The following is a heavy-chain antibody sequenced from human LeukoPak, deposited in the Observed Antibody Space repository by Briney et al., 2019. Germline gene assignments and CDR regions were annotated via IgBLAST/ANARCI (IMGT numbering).Heavy chain of an antibody. CDR1: GFTFSSYW. J-gene: IGHJ4*02. CDR2: ISTDGRST. D-gene: IGHD3/OR15-3a*01. Sequence: PRGSLRLSCAASGFTFSSYWMFWVRQAPEKGLVWVSSISTDGRSTRYADSVKGRFTISRDNAKNTLYLQMNSLRAEDTALYYCAKDRGWTQADYWGQGTLVTVSS. CDR3: AKDRGWTQADY. V-gene: IGHV3-74*01.